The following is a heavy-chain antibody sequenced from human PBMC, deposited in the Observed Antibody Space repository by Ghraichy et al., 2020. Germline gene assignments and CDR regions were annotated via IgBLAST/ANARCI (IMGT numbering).Heavy chain of an antibody. CDR2: ISSSSSSTI. Sequence: GGSLRLSCAASGFTFSSYSMNWVRQAPGKGLEWVSYISSSSSSTIYYADSVKGRFTISRDNAKNSLYLQMNSLRDEDTAVYYCARVGEYQLLMTYWGQGTLVTVSS. J-gene: IGHJ4*02. D-gene: IGHD2-2*01. CDR3: ARVGEYQLLMTY. CDR1: GFTFSSYS. V-gene: IGHV3-48*02.